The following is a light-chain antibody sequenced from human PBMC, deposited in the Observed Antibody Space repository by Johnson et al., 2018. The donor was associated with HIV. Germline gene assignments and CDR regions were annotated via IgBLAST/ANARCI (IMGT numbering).Light chain of an antibody. V-gene: IGLV1-51*01. Sequence: QAVLTQPPSVSAAPGQKVTISCSGTSSNIGNNYVSWYQQFPRTAPKLVIYDNNNRPSGIPDRFSGSKSGTSATLGITGLQTGDEADYYCGTWDSSLSAYVFGTGTKVTVL. CDR2: DNN. J-gene: IGLJ1*01. CDR1: SSNIGNNY. CDR3: GTWDSSLSAYV.